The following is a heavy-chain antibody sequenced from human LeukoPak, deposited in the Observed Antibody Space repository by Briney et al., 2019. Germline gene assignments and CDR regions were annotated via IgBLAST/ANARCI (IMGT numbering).Heavy chain of an antibody. Sequence: GGSLRLSCAASGFTFSSYAMNWVRQAPGKGLEWVSDISGSGGGTYYADSVKGRFTISRDNSKNTLYLQMNSLRAEDTAVYYCAKADQNYYDTSGYTDYWGRGTLVTVSS. J-gene: IGHJ4*02. V-gene: IGHV3-23*01. CDR3: AKADQNYYDTSGYTDY. CDR2: ISGSGGGT. CDR1: GFTFSSYA. D-gene: IGHD3-22*01.